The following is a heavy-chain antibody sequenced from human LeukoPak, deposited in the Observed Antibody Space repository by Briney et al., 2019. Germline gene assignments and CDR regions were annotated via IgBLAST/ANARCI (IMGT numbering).Heavy chain of an antibody. CDR2: ISSSSSTI. J-gene: IGHJ3*02. CDR1: GFTFSSYS. V-gene: IGHV3-48*04. D-gene: IGHD2-15*01. Sequence: PGGSLRLSCAASGFTFSSYSMNWVRQAPGKGLEWVSYISSSSSTIYYADSVKGRFTISRDNAKNSLYLQMNSLRAEDTAVYYCARGIHTHCSGGSCYKDAFDIWGQGTMVTVSS. CDR3: ARGIHTHCSGGSCYKDAFDI.